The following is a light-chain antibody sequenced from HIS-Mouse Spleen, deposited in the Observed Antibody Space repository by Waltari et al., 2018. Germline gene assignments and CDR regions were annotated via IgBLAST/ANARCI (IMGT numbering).Light chain of an antibody. J-gene: IGLJ2*01. Sequence: QSALTQPPSASGSPGQSVTISGTGTSSYLGGYNYVSWYQQHPGKAPKLMIYEVSNRPSGVPDRFSGSKSGNTASLTVSGLQAEDEADYYCSSYAGSNNFVVFGGGTKLTVL. CDR1: SSYLGGYNY. V-gene: IGLV2-8*01. CDR3: SSYAGSNNFVV. CDR2: EVS.